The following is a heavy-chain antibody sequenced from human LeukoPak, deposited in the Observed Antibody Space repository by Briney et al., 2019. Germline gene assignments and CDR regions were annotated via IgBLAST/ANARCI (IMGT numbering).Heavy chain of an antibody. CDR3: ARDNAGLYDAFDL. CDR2: ITPMYGTS. J-gene: IGHJ4*02. Sequence: SVKVSCKTSGGTFSDDTIHWVRQAPGQGLDWVGGITPMYGTSNYAQKFQGRLTIAADKSTNTVHMDLSSLRSEDTAIYYCARDNAGLYDAFDLWGLGTLVTVSS. D-gene: IGHD5/OR15-5a*01. V-gene: IGHV1-69*06. CDR1: GGTFSDDT.